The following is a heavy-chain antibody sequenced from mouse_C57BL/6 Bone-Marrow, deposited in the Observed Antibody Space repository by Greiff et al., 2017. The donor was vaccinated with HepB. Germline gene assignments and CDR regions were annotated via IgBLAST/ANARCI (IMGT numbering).Heavy chain of an antibody. Sequence: EVQVVESGGGLVQPGGSMKLSCAASGFTFSDAWMDWVRQSPEKGLEWVAEIRNKANNHATYYAESVKGRFTISRDDSKSSVYLQMNSLRAEDTGIYYCSYYYGSSYEGWFAYWGQGTLVTVSA. CDR2: IRNKANNHAT. D-gene: IGHD1-1*01. CDR1: GFTFSDAW. J-gene: IGHJ3*01. V-gene: IGHV6-6*01. CDR3: SYYYGSSYEGWFAY.